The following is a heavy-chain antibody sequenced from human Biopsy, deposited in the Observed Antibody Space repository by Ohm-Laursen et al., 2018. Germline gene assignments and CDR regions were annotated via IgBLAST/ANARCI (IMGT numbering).Heavy chain of an antibody. J-gene: IGHJ4*02. CDR1: TGTFNSYG. CDR2: IIPILRTT. D-gene: IGHD2-2*01. V-gene: IGHV1-69*11. CDR3: AREAIGYQLPCDD. Sequence: ASVKVSCKAPTGTFNSYGIIWVRQAPGQGLEWTGRIIPILRTTVYAQTFLGRVTITADSPTSTVDMELTSLTSDDTAVYFCAREAIGYQLPCDDWGQGTLVTVSS.